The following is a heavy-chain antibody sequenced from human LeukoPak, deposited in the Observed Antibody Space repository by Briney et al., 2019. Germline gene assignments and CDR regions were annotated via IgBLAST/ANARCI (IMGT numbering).Heavy chain of an antibody. D-gene: IGHD3-16*02. CDR3: ARVGDYVWGSYRQILGY. V-gene: IGHV1-8*01. CDR1: GYTFTSYD. Sequence: ASVKVSCKASGYTFTSYDINWVRQATGQGLEWMGWMNTNSGNTGYAQKFQGRVTMTRNTSISTAYMELSSLRSEDTAVYYCARVGDYVWGSYRQILGYWGQGTLVTVSS. J-gene: IGHJ4*02. CDR2: MNTNSGNT.